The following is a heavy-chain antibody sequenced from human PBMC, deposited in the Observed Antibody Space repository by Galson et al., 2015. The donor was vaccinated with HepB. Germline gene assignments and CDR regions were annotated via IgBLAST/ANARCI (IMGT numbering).Heavy chain of an antibody. CDR1: GYTFTSYG. Sequence: SVKVSCKASGYTFTSYGISWVRQAPGQGLEWMGWISAYNGNTNYAQKLQGRVTMTTDTSTSTAYMELRSLRSDDTAVYYCARGAYSSSWYVHFQHWGQGTLVTVSS. D-gene: IGHD6-13*01. J-gene: IGHJ1*01. V-gene: IGHV1-18*01. CDR2: ISAYNGNT. CDR3: ARGAYSSSWYVHFQH.